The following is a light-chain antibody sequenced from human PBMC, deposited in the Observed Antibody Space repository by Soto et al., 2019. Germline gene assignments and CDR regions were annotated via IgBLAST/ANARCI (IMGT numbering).Light chain of an antibody. CDR2: KAS. V-gene: IGKV1-5*03. CDR1: QTISSW. J-gene: IGKJ1*01. CDR3: QHYNSYSEA. Sequence: DIDVTQSPATLGGSVGDRVTITCRASQTISSWLAWYQQKPGKAPKLLIYKASTLKSGVPSRFSGSGSGTEFTLTISSLQPDDFATYYCQHYNSYSEAFGQGTKVDIK.